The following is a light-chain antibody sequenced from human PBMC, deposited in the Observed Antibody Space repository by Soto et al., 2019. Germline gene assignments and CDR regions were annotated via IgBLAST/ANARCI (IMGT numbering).Light chain of an antibody. V-gene: IGLV2-11*01. CDR2: DVS. J-gene: IGLJ3*02. Sequence: QSALTQPRSLSGSPGQSVTISCTGTSSDVGAYNYVSWYQHHPGKAPKLMIYDVSKPPSGIPDRFSGSKSGNTASLTISWLQADDEADYCCCSYAGTSRVFGGGTKLTVL. CDR1: SSDVGAYNY. CDR3: CSYAGTSRV.